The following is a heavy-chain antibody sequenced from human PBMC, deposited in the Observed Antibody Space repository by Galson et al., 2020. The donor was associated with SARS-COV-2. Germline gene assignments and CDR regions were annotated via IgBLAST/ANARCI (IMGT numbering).Heavy chain of an antibody. V-gene: IGHV3-74*01. CDR3: SRVDLWFGELVIGHFDY. CDR1: GFTFSSYW. CDR2: INSDGSDT. D-gene: IGHD3-10*01. Sequence: GGSLRLSCAASGFTFSSYWMHWVRQAPGKGLVWVSRINSDGSDTNYANSVKGRFTISRDNAKNTLYLQMNSLRAADTAVYYCSRVDLWFGELVIGHFDYWGHGTLVTVSS. J-gene: IGHJ4*01.